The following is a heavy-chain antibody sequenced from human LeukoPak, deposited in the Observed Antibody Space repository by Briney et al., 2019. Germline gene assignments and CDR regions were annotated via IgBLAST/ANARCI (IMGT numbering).Heavy chain of an antibody. J-gene: IGHJ6*02. D-gene: IGHD2-15*01. Sequence: SETLSLTCTVSGGSVSSGSYYWSWIRQPPGKGLEWIGYIYYSGSTNYNPSLKSRVTISVDTSKNQFSLKLSSVTAADTAVYYCARDRVVAATLYYYGMYVWGQGTTVTVSS. V-gene: IGHV4-61*01. CDR1: GGSVSSGSYY. CDR3: ARDRVVAATLYYYGMYV. CDR2: IYYSGST.